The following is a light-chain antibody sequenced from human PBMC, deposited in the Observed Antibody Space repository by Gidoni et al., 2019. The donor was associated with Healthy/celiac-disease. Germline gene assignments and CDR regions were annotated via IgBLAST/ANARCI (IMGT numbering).Light chain of an antibody. CDR3: QQSYSTPPYT. J-gene: IGKJ2*01. V-gene: IGKV1-39*01. CDR2: AAS. Sequence: DIQMNQSPSSLSASVGDRVTITCRASQSISSYLNWYQQKPGKAPKLLIYAASSLQSGVPSRFSGSGSGTDFTLTISSLQPSDFATYYCQQSYSTPPYTFGQGTKLEIK. CDR1: QSISSY.